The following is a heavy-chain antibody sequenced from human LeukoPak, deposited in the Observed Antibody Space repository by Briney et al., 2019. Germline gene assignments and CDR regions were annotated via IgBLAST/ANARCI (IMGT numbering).Heavy chain of an antibody. Sequence: ASVKVSSKASGYTFINYGISWVRQAPGQGLEWIGWVSAYADNTNYVQKFQGRVTMTTDTSTSTAYMELRSLRSDDTAIYYCARDCIGCHGFDYWGQGTLVTVSS. D-gene: IGHD2-15*01. CDR2: VSAYADNT. J-gene: IGHJ4*02. V-gene: IGHV1-18*01. CDR3: ARDCIGCHGFDY. CDR1: GYTFINYG.